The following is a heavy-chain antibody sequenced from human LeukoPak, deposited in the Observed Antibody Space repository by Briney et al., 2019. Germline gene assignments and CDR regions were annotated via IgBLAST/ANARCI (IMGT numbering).Heavy chain of an antibody. J-gene: IGHJ4*02. CDR2: INHGGST. V-gene: IGHV4-34*01. CDR3: ARLTDYGGKPNY. D-gene: IGHD4-23*01. CDR1: GGSFSGYY. Sequence: SETLSLTCAVYGGSFSGYYWSWIRQPPGKGLEWIGEINHGGSTNYNPSLKSRVTISVDTSKNQFSLKLSSVTAADTAVYHCARLTDYGGKPNYWGQGTLVTVSS.